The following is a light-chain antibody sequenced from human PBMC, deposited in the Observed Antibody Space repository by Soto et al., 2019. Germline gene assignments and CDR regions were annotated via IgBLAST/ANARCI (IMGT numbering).Light chain of an antibody. V-gene: IGLV2-11*01. Sequence: QSALTQPRSVSGSPGQSVTISCTGTNSDVGGYNFVSWYQQLPGKAPKLMISAVSQRPSEVPDRFSGSKSGNTASLTISGLQADDEADYFCCSYTASDIWVFGGGTKLTVL. J-gene: IGLJ3*02. CDR3: CSYTASDIWV. CDR1: NSDVGGYNF. CDR2: AVS.